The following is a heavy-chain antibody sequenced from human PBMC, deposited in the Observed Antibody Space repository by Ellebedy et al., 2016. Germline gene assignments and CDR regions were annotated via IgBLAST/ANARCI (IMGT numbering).Heavy chain of an antibody. D-gene: IGHD3-16*01. V-gene: IGHV3-21*01. Sequence: GESLKISXAASGFTFNVAGMTWVRQAPGKGLEWVATIVFSGTAAYYSDSVKGRFTISRDNAKNSLYLQMNSLRAEDTAVYYCARGVGGTSLNWFDPWGQGTLVTVSS. CDR2: IVFSGTAA. J-gene: IGHJ5*02. CDR1: GFTFNVAG. CDR3: ARGVGGTSLNWFDP.